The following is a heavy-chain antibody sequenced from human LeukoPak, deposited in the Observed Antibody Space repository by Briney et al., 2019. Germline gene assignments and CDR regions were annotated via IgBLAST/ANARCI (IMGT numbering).Heavy chain of an antibody. Sequence: WASVKVSCKASGYTFTTYAVTWVRQAPGQGLEWMGWINTNTGNPTYGQGFTGRFVFSLDTSVSTAYLQITSLKAEDTAVYYCARVGWHDAFDIWGQGTMVTVSS. V-gene: IGHV7-4-1*02. D-gene: IGHD6-19*01. CDR3: ARVGWHDAFDI. J-gene: IGHJ3*02. CDR1: GYTFTTYA. CDR2: INTNTGNP.